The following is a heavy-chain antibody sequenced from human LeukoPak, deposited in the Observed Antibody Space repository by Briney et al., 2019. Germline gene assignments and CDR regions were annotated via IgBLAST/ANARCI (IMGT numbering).Heavy chain of an antibody. D-gene: IGHD2-15*01. V-gene: IGHV4-4*02. CDR2: IYQSGST. CDR3: ARGYCSGGSCYSYYYYNYMDV. Sequence: SETLSLTCDVSGGSVSSSNYWNWVRQPPGKGLEWIGEIYQSGSTSYNPSLKSRVTISLDKSKNQFYLHLSSVTAADTAVYYCARGYCSGGSCYSYYYYNYMDVWGKGTTVTVSS. J-gene: IGHJ6*03. CDR1: GGSVSSSNY.